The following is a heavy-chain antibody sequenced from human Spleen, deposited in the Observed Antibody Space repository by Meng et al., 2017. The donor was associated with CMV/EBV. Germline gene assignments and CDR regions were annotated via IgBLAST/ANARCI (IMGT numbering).Heavy chain of an antibody. CDR2: IWNDGSNK. J-gene: IGHJ6*02. CDR3: AKAVYCSSTTCYFSYHYYGMDV. D-gene: IGHD2-2*01. CDR1: GFTFGSHS. Sequence: GGSLRLSCAASGFTFGSHSMNWVRQAPGKGLEWVAVIWNDGSNKYYADSVKGRFTISRDNSKNTLYLQMNSLRAEDTAVYYCAKAVYCSSTTCYFSYHYYGMDVWGRGTTVTVSS. V-gene: IGHV3-33*06.